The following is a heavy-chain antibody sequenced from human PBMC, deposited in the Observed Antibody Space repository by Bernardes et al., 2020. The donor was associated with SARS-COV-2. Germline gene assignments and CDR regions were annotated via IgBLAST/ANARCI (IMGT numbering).Heavy chain of an antibody. D-gene: IGHD3-10*01. CDR3: AKESRGYYFDS. CDR1: GGSIGGFY. V-gene: IGHV4-59*01. CDR2: IYYSGRTIYDTERT. J-gene: IGHJ4*02. Sequence: SETLSLTCTVSGGSIGGFYWNWIRQPPGKGLEWVGNIYYSGRTIYDTERTIYNPSLTSRVTISMNKSRNKVSLRLASVTAADTAVYYCAKESRGYYFDSWGQGILVTVPS.